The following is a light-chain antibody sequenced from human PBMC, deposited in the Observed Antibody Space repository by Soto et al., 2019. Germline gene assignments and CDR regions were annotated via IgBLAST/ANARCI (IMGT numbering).Light chain of an antibody. V-gene: IGLV2-23*01. CDR2: EGS. Sequence: QSVLTQPASVSGSPGQSITISCTGTSSDVGSYNLVSWYQQHPGKAPKLMIYEGSKRPSGVSNRFSGSKSGNTASLTISGLHAEDEADYYCCSYAASYVFGTGTNVTVL. CDR1: SSDVGSYNL. J-gene: IGLJ1*01. CDR3: CSYAASYV.